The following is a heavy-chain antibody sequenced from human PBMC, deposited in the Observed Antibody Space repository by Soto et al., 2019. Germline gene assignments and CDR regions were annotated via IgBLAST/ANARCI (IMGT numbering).Heavy chain of an antibody. CDR3: AKKVNSGSGSQFFDY. V-gene: IGHV3-23*01. CDR2: FRSGGDDETT. D-gene: IGHD3-10*01. J-gene: IGHJ4*02. Sequence: PXVALRLSSAAPGFPFSSYSVSGVRQAPGKGLEWVSGFRSGGDDETTYYADAVRGRFAISRDNSKNTLFLQMNSLRAEDTAIYYCAKKVNSGSGSQFFDYWGQGTLVTVSS. CDR1: GFPFSSYS.